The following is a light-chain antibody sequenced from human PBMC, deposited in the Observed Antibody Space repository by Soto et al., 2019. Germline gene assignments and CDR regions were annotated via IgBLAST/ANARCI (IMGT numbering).Light chain of an antibody. CDR1: QSVSNN. J-gene: IGKJ5*01. CDR3: QQYNNWPLT. CDR2: GAS. Sequence: EIVLTRSPGTLSLSPGERATLSCRASQSVSNNYLAWYQQKPGQAPRLLIYGASTRATGIPARFSGSGSGTEFTLTISSLQSEDFAVYYCQQYNNWPLTFGQGTRLEIK. V-gene: IGKV3-15*01.